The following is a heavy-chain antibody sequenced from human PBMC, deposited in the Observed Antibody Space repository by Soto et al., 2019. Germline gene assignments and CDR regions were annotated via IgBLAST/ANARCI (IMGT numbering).Heavy chain of an antibody. V-gene: IGHV3-30-3*01. CDR2: ISYDGSNK. J-gene: IGHJ4*02. Sequence: GGSLRLSCAASGFTFSSYAMHWVRQAPGKGLEWVAFISYDGSNKYYSDSVKGRFTISRDNSKNTLYLQMNSLRAGDTAVYYCARESGLSYWGQGALVTVSS. D-gene: IGHD3-10*01. CDR3: ARESGLSY. CDR1: GFTFSSYA.